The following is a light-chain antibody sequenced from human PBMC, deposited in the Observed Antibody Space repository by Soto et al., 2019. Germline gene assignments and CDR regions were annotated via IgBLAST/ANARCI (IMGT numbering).Light chain of an antibody. CDR1: SGHSSYI. J-gene: IGLJ3*02. CDR3: ETWDSNTRV. V-gene: IGLV4-60*02. CDR2: LEGSGSY. Sequence: QSLLTQSSSASASLGSSVKLTCTLSSGHSSYIIAWHQQQPGKAPRYLMKLEGSGSYNKGSGVRDRFSGSSSGADRYLTISNLQFEDEADYYCETWDSNTRVFGGGTKLTVL.